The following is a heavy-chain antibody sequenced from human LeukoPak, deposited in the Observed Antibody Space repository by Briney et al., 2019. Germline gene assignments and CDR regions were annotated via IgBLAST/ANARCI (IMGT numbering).Heavy chain of an antibody. D-gene: IGHD1-26*01. CDR1: GYSFTNYW. J-gene: IGHJ4*02. CDR3: ARPPPLGGAYFDY. V-gene: IGHV5-51*01. Sequence: GESLKISCKGSGYSFTNYWIGWVRQMPGKGLEWMGIIYPGDSNTRYSPSFQGQVIISADKSISTAYLQWSSLKASDTAVYFCARPPPLGGAYFDYWGQGTLVTVSS. CDR2: IYPGDSNT.